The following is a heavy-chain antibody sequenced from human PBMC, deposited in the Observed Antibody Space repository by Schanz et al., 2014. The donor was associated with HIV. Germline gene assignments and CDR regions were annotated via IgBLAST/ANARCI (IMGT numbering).Heavy chain of an antibody. CDR3: ARASFDTNSTNSIIHGMDV. CDR1: GFTFSNYG. V-gene: IGHV3-33*05. Sequence: QVQVVESGGGVVRPGRSLRLSCAVSGFTFSNYGMHWVRQAPGKGLEWMAVITYDGSNKYYADSVKGRFTISRDNAKNTLYLQMNSLRDEDTAVYYCARASFDTNSTNSIIHGMDVWGQGTLVTVSS. J-gene: IGHJ6*02. CDR2: ITYDGSNK. D-gene: IGHD2-2*02.